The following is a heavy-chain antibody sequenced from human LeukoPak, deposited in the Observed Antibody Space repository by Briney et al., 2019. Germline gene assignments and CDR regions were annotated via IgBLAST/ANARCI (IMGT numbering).Heavy chain of an antibody. J-gene: IGHJ4*02. CDR3: AREAYYDFWSGYYWLDY. CDR2: IYYSGST. D-gene: IGHD3-3*01. CDR1: GGSISSSSYY. Sequence: KASETLSLTCTVSGGSISSSSYYWGWIRQPPGKGLEWIGSIYYSGSTYYNPSLKSRVTISVDTSKHQFSLKLSSVTAADTAVYYCAREAYYDFWSGYYWLDYWGQGTLVTVSS. V-gene: IGHV4-39*07.